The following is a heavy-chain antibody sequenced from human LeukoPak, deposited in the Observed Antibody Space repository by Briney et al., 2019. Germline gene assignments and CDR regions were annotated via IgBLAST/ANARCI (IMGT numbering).Heavy chain of an antibody. Sequence: PSETLSLTCTVSGGSISSSSYYWGWIRQPPGKGLEWIGSIYYSGSTYYTPSLKSRVTISVDTSKNQFSLKLSSVTAADTAVYYCARRRSGMISIDSWGPGTLVTVSS. CDR1: GGSISSSSYY. D-gene: IGHD3-16*01. V-gene: IGHV4-39*01. CDR3: ARRRSGMISIDS. J-gene: IGHJ4*02. CDR2: IYYSGST.